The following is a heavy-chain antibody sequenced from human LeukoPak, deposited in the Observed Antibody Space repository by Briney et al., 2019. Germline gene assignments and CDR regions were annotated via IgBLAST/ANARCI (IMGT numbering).Heavy chain of an antibody. CDR2: IIPIFGTA. V-gene: IGHV1-69*01. CDR3: ARARRWGGSYENWFDP. Sequence: ASVKVSCKASGGTFSSYAISWVRQAPGHGLEWMGGIIPIFGTANYAQKFQGRVTITADESTSTAYMELSSLRSEDTAVYYCARARRWGGSYENWFDPWGQGTLVTVSS. J-gene: IGHJ5*02. D-gene: IGHD1-26*01. CDR1: GGTFSSYA.